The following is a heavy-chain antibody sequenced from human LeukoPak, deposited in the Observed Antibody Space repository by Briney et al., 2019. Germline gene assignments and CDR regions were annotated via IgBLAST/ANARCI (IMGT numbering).Heavy chain of an antibody. CDR2: INPNSGGT. D-gene: IGHD1-26*01. Sequence: GASVKVSCKASGYTFTGYYMHWVRQAPGQGLEWMGWINPNSGGTNYAQKFQGRVTMTRDTSISTAYMELSRLRSDDTAVYYCARDIDRSGSYLSSLFYRGQGTLVTVSS. CDR1: GYTFTGYY. J-gene: IGHJ4*02. V-gene: IGHV1-2*02. CDR3: ARDIDRSGSYLSSLFY.